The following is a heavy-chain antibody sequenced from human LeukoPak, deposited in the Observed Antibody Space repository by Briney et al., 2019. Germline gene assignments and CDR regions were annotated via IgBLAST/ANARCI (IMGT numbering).Heavy chain of an antibody. CDR3: ARDYKYAFDN. J-gene: IGHJ4*02. CDR1: GFTFSDYS. CDR2: IGIDSGNT. V-gene: IGHV3-48*01. Sequence: GGSLRLSCAASGFTFSDYSMNWVRQAPGKGLEWISYIGIDSGNTNYADSVKGRFTISGDKAKNSLDLQMNSLRVEDTAVYYCARDYKYAFDNWGQGTLVTVSS. D-gene: IGHD5-24*01.